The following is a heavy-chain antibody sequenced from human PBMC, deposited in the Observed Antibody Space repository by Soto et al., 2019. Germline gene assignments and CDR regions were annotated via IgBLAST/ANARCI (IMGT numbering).Heavy chain of an antibody. CDR1: GFTFSSYA. V-gene: IGHV3-23*01. CDR3: AKTANGWFSAFDI. D-gene: IGHD6-19*01. J-gene: IGHJ3*02. CDR2: ISGSGGTT. Sequence: EVRLLESGGGLVQPGGSLRLSCAASGFTFSSYAMSWVRQAPGKGLEWVSAISGSGGTTYYADSVKGRFTFSRDNSKNTLYLQMNSLRAEDTAVYYCAKTANGWFSAFDIWGQGTMDTVSS.